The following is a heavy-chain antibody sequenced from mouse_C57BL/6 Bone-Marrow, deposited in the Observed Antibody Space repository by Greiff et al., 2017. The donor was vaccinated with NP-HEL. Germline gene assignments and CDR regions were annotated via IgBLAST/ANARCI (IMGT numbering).Heavy chain of an antibody. J-gene: IGHJ3*01. V-gene: IGHV5-6*01. CDR1: GFTFSSYG. D-gene: IGHD1-1*01. CDR3: ARERITTVVEGFAY. CDR2: ISSGGSYT. Sequence: EVMLVESGGDLVKPGGSLKLSCAASGFTFSSYGMSWVRQTPDKRLEWVATISSGGSYTYYPDSVKGRFTISRDNAKNTLYLQMSSLKSEDTAMYYCARERITTVVEGFAYWGQGTLVTVSA.